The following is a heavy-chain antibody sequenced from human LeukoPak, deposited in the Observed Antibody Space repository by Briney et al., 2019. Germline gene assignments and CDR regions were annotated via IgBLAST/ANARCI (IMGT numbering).Heavy chain of an antibody. CDR3: AKEAVAAPRMD. Sequence: GGSLRLSCAVSGLTFSGYSMSWVRQPQGKGLEWVSAIRGSGYSTYYADSVKGRFTIPRDNSKNTLYLQMNGVKAEDRAVYYCAKEAVAAPRMD. D-gene: IGHD6-19*01. V-gene: IGHV3-23*01. J-gene: IGHJ6*01. CDR2: IRGSGYST. CDR1: GLTFSGYS.